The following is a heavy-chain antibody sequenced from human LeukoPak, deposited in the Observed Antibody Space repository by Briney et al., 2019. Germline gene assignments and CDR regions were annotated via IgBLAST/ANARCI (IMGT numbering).Heavy chain of an antibody. J-gene: IGHJ4*02. Sequence: PGGSLRLSCAASGLTFRNYAMSWVRQAPGKGLEWVSGISDSGGSTHYADSVKGRFTISGDNSKNTLYLQMNSLRAEDTAVYFCAKARTGIAVVSAIDYWGQGTLVSVSS. CDR1: GLTFRNYA. CDR3: AKARTGIAVVSAIDY. D-gene: IGHD2-21*02. CDR2: ISDSGGST. V-gene: IGHV3-23*01.